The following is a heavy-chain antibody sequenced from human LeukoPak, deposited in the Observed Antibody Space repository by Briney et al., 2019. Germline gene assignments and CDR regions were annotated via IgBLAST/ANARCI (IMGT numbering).Heavy chain of an antibody. J-gene: IGHJ4*02. D-gene: IGHD4-23*01. CDR2: IYHSGST. Sequence: TSETLSLTCGVSGHSISSGYYWGWIRQPPGNGLEWIGSIYHSGSTYYNPSLKSRVTISVDTFKNQFSLKLSSVTAADTAVYYCARHDYGGNSEVYWGQGTLVTVSS. CDR1: GHSISSGYY. V-gene: IGHV4-38-2*01. CDR3: ARHDYGGNSEVY.